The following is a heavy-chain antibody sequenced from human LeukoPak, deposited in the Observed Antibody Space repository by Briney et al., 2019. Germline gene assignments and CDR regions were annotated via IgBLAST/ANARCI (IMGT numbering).Heavy chain of an antibody. J-gene: IGHJ4*02. CDR3: ARDQGSYNWNDKGVDY. D-gene: IGHD1-20*01. CDR2: INPNSGGT. V-gene: IGHV1-2*02. CDR1: GYTFTGYY. Sequence: ASVKVSCKASGYTFTGYYMHWVRQAPGQGLEWMGWINPNSGGTNYAQKLQGRVTMTTDTSTSTAYMELRSLRSDDTAVYYCARDQGSYNWNDKGVDYWGQGTLVTVSS.